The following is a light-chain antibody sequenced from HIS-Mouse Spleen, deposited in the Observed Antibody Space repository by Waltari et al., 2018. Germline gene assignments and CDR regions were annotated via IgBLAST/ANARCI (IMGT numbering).Light chain of an antibody. J-gene: IGLJ3*02. CDR3: QVWDSSSDHRV. V-gene: IGLV3-21*02. CDR2: DDS. Sequence: SYVLTHPPSVSVAPGQTARITWGGNNIGSKSLHWYQQKPGQAPVLVVYDDSDRPSGIPERFSGSNSGNTATLTISRVEAGDEADYYCQVWDSSSDHRVFGGGTKLTVL. CDR1: NIGSKS.